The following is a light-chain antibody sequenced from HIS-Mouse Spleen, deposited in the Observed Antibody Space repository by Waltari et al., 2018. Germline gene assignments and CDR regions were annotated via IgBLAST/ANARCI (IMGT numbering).Light chain of an antibody. CDR3: CSYAGSYTGV. Sequence: QSALTQPRSVSGSPGQSVTISCTGTSSDVGGYNYVSWYQPHPVKAPKLMIYDVSKRPSGVPDRFSGSKSGNTASLTISGLQAEDEADYYCCSYAGSYTGVFGTATKVTVL. CDR2: DVS. V-gene: IGLV2-11*01. J-gene: IGLJ1*01. CDR1: SSDVGGYNY.